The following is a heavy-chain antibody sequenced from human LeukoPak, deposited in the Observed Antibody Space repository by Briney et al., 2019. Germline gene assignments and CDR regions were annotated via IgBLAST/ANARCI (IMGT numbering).Heavy chain of an antibody. V-gene: IGHV4-59*08. J-gene: IGHJ4*02. CDR3: ARLFGSSGYSGHDELWDY. CDR2: IYHTGST. Sequence: SETLSLTCTVSGGSISTYYWSWIRQPPGKGLEWLGFIYHTGSTTYNPSLKSRVTISVDTSKNQFSLKLSSVTAADTAVYYCARLFGSSGYSGHDELWDYWGQGTLVTVSS. CDR1: GGSISTYY. D-gene: IGHD5-12*01.